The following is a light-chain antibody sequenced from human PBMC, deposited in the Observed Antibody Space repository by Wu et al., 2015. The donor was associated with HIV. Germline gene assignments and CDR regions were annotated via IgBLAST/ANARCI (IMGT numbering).Light chain of an antibody. CDR3: QHYGSTPYN. J-gene: IGKJ2*01. Sequence: DIVLTQSPGTLSLSPGERATLSCRASQSISSNFLAWCQQRPGQAPRLLIYGASSRAAGTPDRFSGSGSGTDFTLTISRLEPEDFAVFYCQHYGSTPYNFGQGTRLQIK. V-gene: IGKV3-20*01. CDR1: QSISSNF. CDR2: GAS.